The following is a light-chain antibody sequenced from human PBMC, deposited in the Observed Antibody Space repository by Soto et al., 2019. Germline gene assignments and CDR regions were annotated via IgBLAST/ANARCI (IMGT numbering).Light chain of an antibody. CDR1: QSVSSN. V-gene: IGKV3-15*01. CDR2: GAS. CDR3: QQYNNWPPYT. J-gene: IGKJ2*01. Sequence: EIVITQSPATLSVSPGERATLSCRASQSVSSNLAWYQQKPGQAPRLLIYGASTRATGIPARFSGSGSGTEFTLTISSLQSEDFAVYYCQQYNNWPPYTFGQGTKVDIK.